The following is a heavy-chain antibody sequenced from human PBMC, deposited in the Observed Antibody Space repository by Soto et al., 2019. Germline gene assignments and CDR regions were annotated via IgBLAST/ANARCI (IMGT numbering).Heavy chain of an antibody. CDR3: ARDLGGGAFDI. CDR1: GYTFTSYY. J-gene: IGHJ3*02. D-gene: IGHD3-16*01. Sequence: GASVKVSCKASGYTFTSYYMHWVRQAPGQGLEWMGIINPSGGSTSYAQKFQGRVTMNRDTSTSTVYMELSSLRSEDTAVYYCARDLGGGAFDIWGQGTMVTVSS. CDR2: INPSGGST. V-gene: IGHV1-46*03.